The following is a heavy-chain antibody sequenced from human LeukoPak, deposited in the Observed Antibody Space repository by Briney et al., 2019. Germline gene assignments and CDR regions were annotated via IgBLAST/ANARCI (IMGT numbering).Heavy chain of an antibody. Sequence: SGTLSLNRDVYGGSFLGFYWSLIRQPPGKGLQSPWALNHSGSTNYNPDLKSRVTISEDTSKIHFSLSQSQVTVADTAVYYCDRARKATVTTPPAPDAFDIWGQGTMVTVSS. CDR1: GGSFLGFY. CDR2: LNHSGST. D-gene: IGHD4-17*01. CDR3: DRARKATVTTPPAPDAFDI. V-gene: IGHV4-34*01. J-gene: IGHJ3*02.